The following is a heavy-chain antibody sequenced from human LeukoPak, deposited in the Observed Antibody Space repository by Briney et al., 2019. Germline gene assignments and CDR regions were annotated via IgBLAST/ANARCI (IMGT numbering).Heavy chain of an antibody. V-gene: IGHV4-34*01. CDR2: IDHSGSP. CDR1: GGSISGYL. D-gene: IGHD6-6*01. CDR3: ARRYSSSPWYPGS. J-gene: IGHJ5*02. Sequence: SQTLSLTCAVSGGSISGYLWSWIRQPPGKGLEWIGEIDHSGSPNYNSSLKSRVTISLDTSKNQFSLNLNSVSAADTAVYYCARRYSSSPWYPGSWGQGTLVTVSS.